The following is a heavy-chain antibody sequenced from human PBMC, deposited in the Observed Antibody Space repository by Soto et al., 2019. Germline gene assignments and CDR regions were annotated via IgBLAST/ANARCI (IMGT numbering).Heavy chain of an antibody. Sequence: QVHLQESGPGLVKPSETLSLLCTVSGVSVSSRGFYWSWIRQSPERGLVGIGYMAYSGTTNYNPSLKSRVTISVDTSNNQFSLRLSSVTAADTAVYFCARDYITHPNDHFDYWGQGTRVTVSS. CDR2: MAYSGTT. D-gene: IGHD1-20*01. J-gene: IGHJ4*02. V-gene: IGHV4-61*08. CDR1: GVSVSSRGFY. CDR3: ARDYITHPNDHFDY.